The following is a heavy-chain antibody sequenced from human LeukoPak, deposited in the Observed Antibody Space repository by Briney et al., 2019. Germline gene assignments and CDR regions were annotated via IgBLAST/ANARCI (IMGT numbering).Heavy chain of an antibody. D-gene: IGHD3-3*01. CDR1: GFSLSTSW. CDR3: ARERQNKDFWSGGDY. Sequence: PGGSLRLSCAASGFSLSTSWMHWVRQTPGKGLVWVSRVNGDGSSSDYADSVKGRFTISRDNAMNTLYLQMNSLRPEDTAVYYCARERQNKDFWSGGDYWGQGTLVTVSS. CDR2: VNGDGSSS. V-gene: IGHV3-74*01. J-gene: IGHJ4*02.